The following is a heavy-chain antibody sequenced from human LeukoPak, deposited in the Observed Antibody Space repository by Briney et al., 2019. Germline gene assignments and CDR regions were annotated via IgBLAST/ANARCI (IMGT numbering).Heavy chain of an antibody. CDR3: ARGGNSVGRVLQH. CDR2: IYYSGST. V-gene: IGHV4-59*08. D-gene: IGHD4-23*01. CDR1: GGSISSYY. Sequence: SETLSLTCTVSGGSISSYYWSWIRQPPGKGLEWIGYIYYSGSTNYNPSLKSRVTISVDTSKNQFSLKLSSVTAADTAVYYCARGGNSVGRVLQHWGQGTLVTVSS. J-gene: IGHJ1*01.